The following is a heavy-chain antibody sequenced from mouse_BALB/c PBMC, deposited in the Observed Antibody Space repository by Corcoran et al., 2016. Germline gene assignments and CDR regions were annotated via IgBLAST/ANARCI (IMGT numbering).Heavy chain of an antibody. D-gene: IGHD2-3*01. CDR3: ARDGAWFAY. CDR1: GYTFSSYW. Sequence: QVQLQQSGAELMKPGASVKISCKATGYTFSSYWIEWVKQRPGHGLEWIGEILPGSGSTNYNEKFKGKATFTADTSSNTAYMQLNSLTSDDSAVYYCARDGAWFAYWGQGTLVTVSA. CDR2: ILPGSGST. V-gene: IGHV1-9*01. J-gene: IGHJ3*01.